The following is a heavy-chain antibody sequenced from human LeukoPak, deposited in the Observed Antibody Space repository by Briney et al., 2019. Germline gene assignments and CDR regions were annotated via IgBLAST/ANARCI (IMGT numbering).Heavy chain of an antibody. CDR2: IYTSGAT. CDR3: AREYSH. CDR1: GDSITSGDSY. D-gene: IGHD2-15*01. V-gene: IGHV4-61*02. J-gene: IGHJ4*02. Sequence: SETLSLTCSVSGDSITSGDSYWTWIRQPAGEGLEWIGLIYTSGATKYNPSLKSRITISLDTSMNQFSLQLNSVTAADTAVYYCAREYSHWGQGTLVTVSS.